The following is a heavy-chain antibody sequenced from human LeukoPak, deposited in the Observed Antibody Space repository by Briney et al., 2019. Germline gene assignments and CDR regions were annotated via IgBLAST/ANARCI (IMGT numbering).Heavy chain of an antibody. CDR1: GYTFTSYG. Sequence: ASVKVSCKASGYTFTSYGISWVRQAPGQGLEWMGWISAYNGNTNYAQKLQGRVTMTTDTSTSTAYMELRSLRSDDTAVYYCARKIPSRYYYGSGSFDPWGQGTLVTVSS. CDR2: ISAYNGNT. D-gene: IGHD3-10*01. V-gene: IGHV1-18*01. CDR3: ARKIPSRYYYGSGSFDP. J-gene: IGHJ5*02.